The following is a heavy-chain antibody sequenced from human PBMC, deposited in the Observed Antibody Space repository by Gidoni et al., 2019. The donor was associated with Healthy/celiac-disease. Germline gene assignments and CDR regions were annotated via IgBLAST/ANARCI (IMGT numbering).Heavy chain of an antibody. D-gene: IGHD3-22*01. CDR3: ARDNGRYYDSSGYYPFDY. V-gene: IGHV3-48*02. CDR2: ISSSSSTI. Sequence: EVQLVESGGGLVQLGGSLRLSCAASGFTFSSYSMNWVRQAPGKGLEWVSYISSSSSTIYYADSVKGRFTISRDNAENSLYLQMNSLRDEDTAVYYCARDNGRYYDSSGYYPFDYWGQGTLVTVSS. CDR1: GFTFSSYS. J-gene: IGHJ4*02.